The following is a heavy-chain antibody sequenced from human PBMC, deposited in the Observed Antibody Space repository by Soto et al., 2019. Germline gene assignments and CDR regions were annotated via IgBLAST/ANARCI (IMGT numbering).Heavy chain of an antibody. V-gene: IGHV3-30-3*01. Sequence: GGSLRLSCVASGFNFGTYAIHWVRQAPGKGLQWVALIAYDGINTYYADSVKGRFTISRDNSKNTLHLQTNSLRPEDTGVYFCARVTPGNNLYYFSGLDVWGQGTSVTVSS. J-gene: IGHJ6*02. CDR2: IAYDGINT. CDR3: ARVTPGNNLYYFSGLDV. D-gene: IGHD1-1*01. CDR1: GFNFGTYA.